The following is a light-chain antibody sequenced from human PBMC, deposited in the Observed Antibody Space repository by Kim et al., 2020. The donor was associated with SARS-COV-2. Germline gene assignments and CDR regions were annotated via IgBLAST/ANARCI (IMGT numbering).Light chain of an antibody. J-gene: IGKJ3*01. Sequence: AIRMTQSPSSLSASTGDRVTITCRASQGISSYLAWYQQKPGKAPRLLIYAASTLQSGVPSRFSGSGSGTDFTLTISCLQSEDFATYYCQQYYSHPEGITFGPGTKVDIK. CDR3: QQYYSHPEGIT. CDR2: AAS. V-gene: IGKV1-8*01. CDR1: QGISSY.